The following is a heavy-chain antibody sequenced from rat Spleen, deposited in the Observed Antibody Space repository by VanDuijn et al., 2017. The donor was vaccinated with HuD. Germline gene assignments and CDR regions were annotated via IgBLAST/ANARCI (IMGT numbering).Heavy chain of an antibody. CDR2: ISYDGSTT. J-gene: IGHJ2*01. D-gene: IGHD1-11*01. CDR1: GFTFSDYY. Sequence: EVQLVESGGGLVQPGRSLKLSCAASGFTFSDYYMAWVRQAPTKGLEWVATISYDGSTTYYRDSVKGRFTISRDNAENTLYLQMDSLRSEATATYYCARRHYGYTDYFDYWGQGVMVPVSS. V-gene: IGHV5-29*01. CDR3: ARRHYGYTDYFDY.